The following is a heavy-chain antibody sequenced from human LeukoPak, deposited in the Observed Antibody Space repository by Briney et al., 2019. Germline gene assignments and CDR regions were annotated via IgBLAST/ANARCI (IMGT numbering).Heavy chain of an antibody. CDR2: IRYDGSNK. V-gene: IGHV3-30*02. CDR3: ARGRGGYSSSWYASH. CDR1: GFTFSSYG. Sequence: GGSLRLSCAASGFTFSSYGMHWVRQAPGKGLEWVAFIRYDGSNKYYADSVKGRFTISRDNSKNTLYLQMNSLRAEDTAVYYCARGRGGYSSSWYASHWGQGTLVTVSS. D-gene: IGHD6-13*01. J-gene: IGHJ4*02.